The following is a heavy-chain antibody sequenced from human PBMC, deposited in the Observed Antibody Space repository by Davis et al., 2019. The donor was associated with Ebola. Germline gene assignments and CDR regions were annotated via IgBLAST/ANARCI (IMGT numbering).Heavy chain of an antibody. V-gene: IGHV5-51*01. J-gene: IGHJ4*02. CDR3: AAYCGGDCGLDY. CDR2: IYPGDSDT. CDR1: ESIFSFYW. D-gene: IGHD2-21*02. Sequence: KVSCKASESIFSFYWIGWVRQMPGKGLEWMGIIYPGDSDTRYTPSFQGQVTISVDKSINTAYLQWASLKASDTAMYFCAAYCGGDCGLDYWGQGTLVTVSS.